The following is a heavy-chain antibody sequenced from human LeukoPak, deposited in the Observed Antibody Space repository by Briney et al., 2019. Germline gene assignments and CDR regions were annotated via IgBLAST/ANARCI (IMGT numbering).Heavy chain of an antibody. Sequence: SETLSLTCTVSGGSISSYYCSWIRQPPGKGLEWIGYIYYSGSTNYNPSLKSRVTISVDTSKNQFSLKLSSVTAADTAVYYCARHERVTMVRGVYHYGMDVWGQGTTVTVSS. V-gene: IGHV4-59*08. CDR3: ARHERVTMVRGVYHYGMDV. D-gene: IGHD3-10*01. J-gene: IGHJ6*02. CDR2: IYYSGST. CDR1: GGSISSYY.